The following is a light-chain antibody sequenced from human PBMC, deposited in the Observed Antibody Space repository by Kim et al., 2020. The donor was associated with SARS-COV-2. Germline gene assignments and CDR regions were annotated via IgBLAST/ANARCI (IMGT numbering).Light chain of an antibody. CDR2: RDT. Sequence: SYELTQPLSVSVALGQSARITCGGNNIGRKNVHWYQQKPGQAPALVIYRDTDRPSGIPERFSGSNSGNTATLTISRAQAGDEADYYCQVWDSSTAVFGGG. V-gene: IGLV3-9*01. CDR1: NIGRKN. J-gene: IGLJ3*02. CDR3: QVWDSSTAV.